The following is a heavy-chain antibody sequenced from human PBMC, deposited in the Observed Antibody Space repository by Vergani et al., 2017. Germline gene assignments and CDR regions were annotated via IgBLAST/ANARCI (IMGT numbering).Heavy chain of an antibody. CDR3: ARGEQQLVNNWFDP. V-gene: IGHV4-38-2*01. CDR1: GFSFPGYA. J-gene: IGHJ5*02. D-gene: IGHD6-13*01. CDR2: IYHSGST. Sequence: VQLLESGGGLVQPGGSLRLSCEASGFSFPGYAMSWVRQAPGKGLEWIGSIYHSGSTYYNPSLKSRVTISVDTSKNQFSLKLSSVTAADTAVYYCARGEQQLVNNWFDPWGQGTLVTVSS.